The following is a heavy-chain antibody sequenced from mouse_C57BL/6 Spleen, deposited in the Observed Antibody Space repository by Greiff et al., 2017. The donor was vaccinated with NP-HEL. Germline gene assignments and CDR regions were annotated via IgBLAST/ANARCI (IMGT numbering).Heavy chain of an antibody. CDR3: ASHYYGSIAMDY. CDR2: IWSDGST. D-gene: IGHD1-1*01. J-gene: IGHJ4*01. Sequence: QVQLKESGPGLVAPSQSLSITCTVSGFSLTSYGVHWVRQPPGKGLEWLVVIWSDGSTTYNSALKSRLSISKDNSKSQVFLKMISLQTDDTAMYYCASHYYGSIAMDYWGQGTSVTVSS. V-gene: IGHV2-6*03. CDR1: GFSLTSYG.